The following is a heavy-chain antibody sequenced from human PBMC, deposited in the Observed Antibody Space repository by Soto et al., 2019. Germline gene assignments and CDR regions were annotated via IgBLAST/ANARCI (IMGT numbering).Heavy chain of an antibody. V-gene: IGHV3-21*01. CDR2: ITTSSSFR. CDR3: ARDLGVALATLTLDS. Sequence: VGSLRLSCVASWFTFSTYSMNWVRQAPGKGLEWVADITTSSSFRFYADSVKGRFTISRDDAKNSLYLQMNNLRVEDTGVYYCARDLGVALATLTLDSWGQGTLVTVSS. J-gene: IGHJ4*02. D-gene: IGHD2-15*01. CDR1: WFTFSTYS.